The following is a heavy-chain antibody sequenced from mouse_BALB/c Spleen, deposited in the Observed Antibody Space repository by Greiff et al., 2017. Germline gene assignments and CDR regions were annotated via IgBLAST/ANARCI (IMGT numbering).Heavy chain of an antibody. CDR2: IYPGDGDT. CDR1: GYTFTSYW. Sequence: VQLQQSGAELARPGASVKLSCKASGYTFTSYWMQWVKQRPGQGLEWIGAIYPGDGDTRYTQKFKGKATLTADKSSSTAYMQLSSLASEDSAVYYCARGPHYYAMDYWGQGTSVTVSS. CDR3: ARGPHYYAMDY. V-gene: IGHV1-87*01. J-gene: IGHJ4*01. D-gene: IGHD3-3*01.